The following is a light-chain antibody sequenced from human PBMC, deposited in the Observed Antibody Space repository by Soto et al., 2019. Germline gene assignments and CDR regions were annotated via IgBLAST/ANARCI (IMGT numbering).Light chain of an antibody. Sequence: QLVLTQPASVSGSPGQSITISCTGTSSDVGSYNLVSWYQQHPGNAPKLMIYEGSKRPSGVSNRFFGSKSGNTASLTISGLQAEDEADYYCCSFARGSTLVFGGGTKVTVL. CDR3: CSFARGSTLV. CDR1: SSDVGSYNL. J-gene: IGLJ3*02. V-gene: IGLV2-23*01. CDR2: EGS.